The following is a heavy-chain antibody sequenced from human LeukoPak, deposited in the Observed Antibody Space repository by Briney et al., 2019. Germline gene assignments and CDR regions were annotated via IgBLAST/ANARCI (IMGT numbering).Heavy chain of an antibody. V-gene: IGHV3-48*01. D-gene: IGHD2-2*02. J-gene: IGHJ4*02. CDR1: GFTFSSYS. CDR3: ARGGTYCSSTSCYMVD. CDR2: ISSSSSTI. Sequence: PGVSLRLSCAASGFTFSSYSMNWVRQAPGKGLEWVSYISSSSSTIYYADSVKGRFTISRDNAKNSLYLQMNSLRAEDTAVYYCARGGTYCSSTSCYMVDWGQGTLVTVSS.